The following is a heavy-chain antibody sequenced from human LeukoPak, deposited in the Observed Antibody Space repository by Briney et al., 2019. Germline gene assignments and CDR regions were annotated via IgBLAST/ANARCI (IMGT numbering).Heavy chain of an antibody. CDR2: INAGNGNT. CDR3: ARAPPMVRGVIKGDNWFDP. Sequence: ASVKVSCKASGYTFTSYAMHWVRQAPGQRLEWMGWINAGNGNTKYSQKFPGRVTITRDTSASTAYMELSSLRSEDTAVYYCARAPPMVRGVIKGDNWFDPWGQGTLVTVSS. V-gene: IGHV1-3*01. D-gene: IGHD3-10*01. CDR1: GYTFTSYA. J-gene: IGHJ5*02.